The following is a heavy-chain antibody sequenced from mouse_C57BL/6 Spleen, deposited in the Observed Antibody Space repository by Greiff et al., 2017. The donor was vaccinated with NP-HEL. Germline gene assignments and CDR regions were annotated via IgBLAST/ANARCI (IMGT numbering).Heavy chain of an antibody. D-gene: IGHD3-2*02. J-gene: IGHJ4*01. V-gene: IGHV2-9-1*01. CDR1: GFSLTSYA. CDR3: ARAGSGYGDYYAMDY. CDR2: IWTGGGT. Sequence: QVQLKESGPGLVAPSQSLSITCTVSGFSLTSYAISWVRQPPGKGLEWLGVIWTGGGTNYNSALKSRLSISQDNSTSQVFLKMNSLQTDDTARYDCARAGSGYGDYYAMDYWGQGTSVTVSS.